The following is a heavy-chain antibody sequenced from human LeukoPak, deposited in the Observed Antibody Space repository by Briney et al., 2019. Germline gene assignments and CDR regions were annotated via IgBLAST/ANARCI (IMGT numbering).Heavy chain of an antibody. CDR2: INPSGGST. Sequence: ASLKVSCTASGYTFTSYYMHWVRQAPGPGLEWMGIINPSGGSTSYAQKFQGRATMTRDTSTSTVYMELSSLRSEDTAVYYCARGTGYRREFDYWGQGTLVTVSS. V-gene: IGHV1-46*01. D-gene: IGHD5-12*01. CDR1: GYTFTSYY. CDR3: ARGTGYRREFDY. J-gene: IGHJ4*02.